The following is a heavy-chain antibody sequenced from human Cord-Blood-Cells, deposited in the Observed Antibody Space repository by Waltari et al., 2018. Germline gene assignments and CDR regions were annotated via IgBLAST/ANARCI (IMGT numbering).Heavy chain of an antibody. J-gene: IGHJ6*02. Sequence: EVQLVESGGGLVQPGGSLRLSCAASGFTVSSNYMSWVRQAPGKGLEWVSVIYSGGSTDYADSVKGRFTISRDNSKITLYLQMNSLRAEDTAVYYCARDVEYYGMDVWGQGTTVTVSS. D-gene: IGHD1-1*01. CDR1: GFTVSSNY. V-gene: IGHV3-53*04. CDR3: ARDVEYYGMDV. CDR2: IYSGGST.